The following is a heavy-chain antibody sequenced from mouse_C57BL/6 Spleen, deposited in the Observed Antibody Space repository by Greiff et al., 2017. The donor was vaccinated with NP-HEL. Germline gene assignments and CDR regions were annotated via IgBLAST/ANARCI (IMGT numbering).Heavy chain of an antibody. V-gene: IGHV1-4*01. CDR3: ARIRDADAMDY. D-gene: IGHD3-3*01. CDR2: INPSSGYT. Sequence: QVHVKQSGAELARPGASVKMSCKASGYTFTSYTMHWVKQRPGQGLEWIGYINPSSGYTKYNQKFKDKATLTADKSSSTAYMQLSSLTSEDSAVYYCARIRDADAMDYWGQGTSVTVSS. J-gene: IGHJ4*01. CDR1: GYTFTSYT.